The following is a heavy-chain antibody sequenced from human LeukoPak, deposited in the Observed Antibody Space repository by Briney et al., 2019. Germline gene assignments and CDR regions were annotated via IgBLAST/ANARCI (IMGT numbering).Heavy chain of an antibody. V-gene: IGHV3-23*01. CDR2: ISASGGST. CDR3: AKVMKGSERLTMVRGVIKKTAGLYYMDV. CDR1: GFTLSSYA. D-gene: IGHD3-10*01. Sequence: GGSLRLSCAASGFTLSSYAMSWVRQAPGKGLEWVSSISASGGSTNYADSVKGRFTISRDNSKNTVYLQMNSLRAEDTAVYYCAKVMKGSERLTMVRGVIKKTAGLYYMDVWGKGTTVIVSS. J-gene: IGHJ6*03.